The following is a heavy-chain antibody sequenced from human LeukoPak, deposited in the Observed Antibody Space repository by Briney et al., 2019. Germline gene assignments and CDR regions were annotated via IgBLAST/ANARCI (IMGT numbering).Heavy chain of an antibody. J-gene: IGHJ5*02. CDR3: ARDVEGRWSNWFDP. D-gene: IGHD4-23*01. Sequence: GGSLRLSCAASGFTFSSYWMSWVRQAPGKGLEWVANIKQDGSEKYYVDSVKGRFTISRDNAKNSPYLQMNSLRAEDTAVYYCARDVEGRWSNWFDPWGQGTLVTVSS. V-gene: IGHV3-7*01. CDR1: GFTFSSYW. CDR2: IKQDGSEK.